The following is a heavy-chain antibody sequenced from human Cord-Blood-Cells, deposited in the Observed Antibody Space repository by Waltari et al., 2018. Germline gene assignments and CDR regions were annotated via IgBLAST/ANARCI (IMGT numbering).Heavy chain of an antibody. J-gene: IGHJ3*02. V-gene: IGHV3-74*01. Sequence: EVQLVESGGGLVQPGGSLRLSCAASGFTFSSYWMHWVRQAPGKGLVWVSRINRDGRSTSYADSVKGRFTISRDNAKNTLYLQMNSLRAEDTAVYYCARAGIADAFDIWGQGTMVTVSS. CDR3: ARAGIADAFDI. CDR2: INRDGRST. D-gene: IGHD6-13*01. CDR1: GFTFSSYW.